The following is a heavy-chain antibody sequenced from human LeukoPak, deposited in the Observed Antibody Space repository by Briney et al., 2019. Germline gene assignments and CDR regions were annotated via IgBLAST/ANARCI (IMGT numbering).Heavy chain of an antibody. D-gene: IGHD3-10*01. V-gene: IGHV4-34*01. CDR1: GGSFSGYY. CDR3: ARLLVRGVTRYRYFDY. J-gene: IGHJ4*02. CDR2: INHSGST. Sequence: PSETLSLTCAVYGGSFSGYYWSWIRQPPWKGLEWIGEINHSGSTNYNPSLKSRVTISVDTSKNQFSLKLSSVTAADTAVYYCARLLVRGVTRYRYFDYWGQGTLVTVSS.